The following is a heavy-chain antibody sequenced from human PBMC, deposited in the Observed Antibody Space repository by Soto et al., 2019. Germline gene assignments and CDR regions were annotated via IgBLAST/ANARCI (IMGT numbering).Heavy chain of an antibody. J-gene: IGHJ4*02. Sequence: SETLSLTCAVSGGSISGSYYYWAWLRQSPGKGPGWIGSVFYTGFTSYNPSLESRVSVSVDTSKSQFSLKLSAVTAADTAVYYCATSQKGYNWNYFDHWGQGALVTVSS. V-gene: IGHV4-39*01. CDR3: ATSQKGYNWNYFDH. CDR1: GGSISGSYYY. D-gene: IGHD1-20*01. CDR2: VFYTGFT.